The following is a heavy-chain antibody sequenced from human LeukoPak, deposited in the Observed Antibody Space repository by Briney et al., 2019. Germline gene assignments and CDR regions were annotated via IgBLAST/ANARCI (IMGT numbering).Heavy chain of an antibody. D-gene: IGHD2-15*01. CDR1: GGSISSGSYY. Sequence: RTSETLSLTCTVSGGSISSGSYYWSWIRRPAGKGLEWIGRIYTSGSTNYNPSLKSRVTISVDTSKNQFSLKLSSVTAADTAVYYCARAPRYCSGGSCYSGLYYYYYMDVWGKGTTVTISS. CDR3: ARAPRYCSGGSCYSGLYYYYYMDV. J-gene: IGHJ6*03. V-gene: IGHV4-61*02. CDR2: IYTSGST.